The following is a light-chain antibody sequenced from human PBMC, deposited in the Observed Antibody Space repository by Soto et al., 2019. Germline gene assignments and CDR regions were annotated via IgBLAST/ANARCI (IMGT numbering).Light chain of an antibody. CDR2: GNS. Sequence: QSVLTQPPSVSGAPGQRITISCTGSSSNIGAGYDVHWYQQPPGTAPKLLIFGNSNRPSGVPDRFSGSKSGTSASLAITGLQPEDEADYYCQSYDTPVYVFGGGTKVTVL. CDR1: SSNIGAGYD. V-gene: IGLV1-40*01. CDR3: QSYDTPVYV. J-gene: IGLJ1*01.